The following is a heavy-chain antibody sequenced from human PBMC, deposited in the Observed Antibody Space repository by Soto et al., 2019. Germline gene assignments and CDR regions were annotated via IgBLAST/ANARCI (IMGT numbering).Heavy chain of an antibody. J-gene: IGHJ6*02. CDR3: ARDLRRGGNSNYYYGMDV. Sequence: ASVKVSCKASGYTFTSYAMHWVRQAPGQRLEWMGWINAGNGNTKYSQKFQGRVTITRDTSASTAYMELSSLRSEDTAVYYCARDLRRGGNSNYYYGMDVWGQGTTVTVSS. V-gene: IGHV1-3*01. CDR1: GYTFTSYA. D-gene: IGHD2-21*02. CDR2: INAGNGNT.